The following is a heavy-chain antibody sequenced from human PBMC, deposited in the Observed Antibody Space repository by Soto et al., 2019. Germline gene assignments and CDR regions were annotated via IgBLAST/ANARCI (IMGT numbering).Heavy chain of an antibody. V-gene: IGHV1-69*02. D-gene: IGHD6-19*01. CDR2: IIPILGIA. CDR3: AGAVAVAADFDY. Sequence: SVKVSCKASGGTFSSYTISWVRQAPGQGLEWMGRIIPILGIANYAQKFQGRVTITADTSTSTAYMELSSLRSEGTAVCYCAGAVAVAADFDYWGQGTLVTV. J-gene: IGHJ4*02. CDR1: GGTFSSYT.